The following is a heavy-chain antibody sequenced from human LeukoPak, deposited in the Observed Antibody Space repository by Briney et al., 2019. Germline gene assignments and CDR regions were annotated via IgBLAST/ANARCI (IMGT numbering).Heavy chain of an antibody. Sequence: ASVKVSCKASGYTFTDYYMHWVRQAPGQGLEWMGWINPNSGGTNYAQQFQGRVTMTRDTSISTAYMELSNLRSDDTAVYYCARGIAAAGGRWFDPWGQGALVTVSS. CDR2: INPNSGGT. D-gene: IGHD6-13*01. CDR3: ARGIAAAGGRWFDP. CDR1: GYTFTDYY. J-gene: IGHJ5*02. V-gene: IGHV1-2*02.